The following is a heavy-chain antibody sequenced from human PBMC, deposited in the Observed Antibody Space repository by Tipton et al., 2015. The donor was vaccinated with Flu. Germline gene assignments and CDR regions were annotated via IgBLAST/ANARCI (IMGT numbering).Heavy chain of an antibody. CDR1: GGSISSGGYY. V-gene: IGHV4-31*03. D-gene: IGHD3-22*01. Sequence: TLSLTCTVSGGSISSGGYYWSWIRQHPGKGLEWIGYIYYSGSTYYNPSLKSRVTISVDTSKNQFSLKLSSVTAADTAVYYCARGTFRRDSSDDAFDIWGQRTMVTVSS. CDR3: ARGTFRRDSSDDAFDI. J-gene: IGHJ3*02. CDR2: IYYSGST.